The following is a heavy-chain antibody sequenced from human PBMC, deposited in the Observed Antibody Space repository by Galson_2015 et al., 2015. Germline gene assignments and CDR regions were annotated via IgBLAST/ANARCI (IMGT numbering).Heavy chain of an antibody. CDR2: ISYDGSNT. Sequence: SLRLSCAASGFTFGTYAMHWVRQAPGKGLEWVAVISYDGSNTYYADSVKGRFPISRDNSKNTLYLQMNSLRAEDTAVYYCARDLRRASINGPDYWGQGTQVTVSS. V-gene: IGHV3-30-3*01. CDR1: GFTFGTYA. D-gene: IGHD5-12*01. J-gene: IGHJ4*02. CDR3: ARDLRRASINGPDY.